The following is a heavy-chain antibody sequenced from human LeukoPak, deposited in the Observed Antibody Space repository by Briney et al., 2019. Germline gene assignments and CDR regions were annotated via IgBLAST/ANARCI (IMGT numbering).Heavy chain of an antibody. Sequence: GGSLRLSCAASGFTFSDYYMSWIRQAPGKGLEGGSYIRSSSRYTNYEDSVKGRFTIYRDNAKNSLYLQKMSLRGEDAAVYYCARDAVGDKRCYFDYWGQGTLVTVSS. D-gene: IGHD2-21*01. CDR2: IRSSSRYT. CDR1: GFTFSDYY. V-gene: IGHV3-11*05. CDR3: ARDAVGDKRCYFDY. J-gene: IGHJ4*02.